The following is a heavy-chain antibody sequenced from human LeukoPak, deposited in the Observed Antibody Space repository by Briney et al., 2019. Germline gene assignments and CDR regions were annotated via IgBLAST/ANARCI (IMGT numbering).Heavy chain of an antibody. CDR2: ISKDGSDT. J-gene: IGHJ5*02. CDR1: GFPLSSYS. V-gene: IGHV3-33*08. D-gene: IGHD3-16*01. Sequence: PGGSLRLSCAASGFPLSSYSINWVRQAPGKGLEWVAFISKDGSDTYYADVEGRFTVSRDNSKNTVSLQLNSLRVDDTAVYYCAREWGEWPNNWFDPWGQGTLVTVSS. CDR3: AREWGEWPNNWFDP.